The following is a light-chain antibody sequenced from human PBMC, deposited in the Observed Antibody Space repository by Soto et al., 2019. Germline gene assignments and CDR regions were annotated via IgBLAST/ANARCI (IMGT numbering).Light chain of an antibody. Sequence: EIVLTQSPGTLSLSPGERATLSCRASQSVSSSYLAWYQQKPGQAPRLLIYGVFNRAAGIPDRFSGSGSGTDFTLTINRVAPEDFAVYYCQQYLSLPITFGQGTRLEIK. J-gene: IGKJ5*01. CDR2: GVF. CDR3: QQYLSLPIT. CDR1: QSVSSSY. V-gene: IGKV3-20*01.